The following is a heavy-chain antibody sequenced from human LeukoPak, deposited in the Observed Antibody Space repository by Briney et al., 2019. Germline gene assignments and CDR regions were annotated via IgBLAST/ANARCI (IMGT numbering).Heavy chain of an antibody. D-gene: IGHD6-19*01. Sequence: GGSLRLSCAASGFTFSDYWMHWVRQAPGKGLVWVSSISSSSSYIYYADSVKGRFTISRDNAKNSLYLQMNSLRAEDTAVYYCTEGLVGDYWGQGTLVTVSS. CDR3: TEGLVGDY. CDR1: GFTFSDYW. J-gene: IGHJ4*02. V-gene: IGHV3-21*01. CDR2: ISSSSSYI.